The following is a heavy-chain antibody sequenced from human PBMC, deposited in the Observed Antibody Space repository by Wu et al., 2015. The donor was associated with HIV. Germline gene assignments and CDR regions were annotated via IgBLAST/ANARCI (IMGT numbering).Heavy chain of an antibody. CDR3: MRRQQLLDQ. CDR2: ILPLYGTT. V-gene: IGHV1-69*13. CDR1: GGTFSSYT. J-gene: IGHJ4*02. Sequence: QVQLEQSGTELKKPRSSVKISCKAFGGTFSSYTINWVRQGPGQGLEWMGRILPLYGTTDYAQKFRGRVTITADESTNTAYMEIRGLRSDDTAVYYCMRRQQLLDQWGQGTPRSLSPQ. D-gene: IGHD4-11*01.